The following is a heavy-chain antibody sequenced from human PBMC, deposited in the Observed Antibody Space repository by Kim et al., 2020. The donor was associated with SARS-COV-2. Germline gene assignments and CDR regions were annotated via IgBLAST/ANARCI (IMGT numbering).Heavy chain of an antibody. J-gene: IGHJ4*02. V-gene: IGHV3-33*06. Sequence: GGSLRLSCEASGFTFSSYGMHWVRQAPGKGLEWVAVIWYDGSKNYFADSVKGRFTISRDNSKNTLYLQMNSLRAEDTAVYYCAKDRMVRGLIIDYFDYWGQGTLVTVSS. CDR3: AKDRMVRGLIIDYFDY. CDR1: GFTFSSYG. D-gene: IGHD3-10*01. CDR2: IWYDGSKN.